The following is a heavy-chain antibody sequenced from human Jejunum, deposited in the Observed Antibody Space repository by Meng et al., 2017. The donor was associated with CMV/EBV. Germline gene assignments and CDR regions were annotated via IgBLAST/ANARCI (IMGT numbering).Heavy chain of an antibody. V-gene: IGHV3-64*02. CDR2: ISSNGGST. CDR1: GFNFSNYA. Sequence: AASGFNFSNYAMHWVRQAPGKGLEYLSIISSNGGSTNYVDSVRGRFSISRDNSKNTVYLQMGSLRAEDMAVYYCAATGPTSGLDYWGQGTLVTVSS. CDR3: AATGPTSGLDY. D-gene: IGHD1-1*01. J-gene: IGHJ4*02.